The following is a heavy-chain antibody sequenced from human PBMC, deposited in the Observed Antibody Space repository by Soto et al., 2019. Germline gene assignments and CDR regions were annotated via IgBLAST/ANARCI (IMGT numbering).Heavy chain of an antibody. J-gene: IGHJ5*02. CDR2: IKQDGSAE. CDR1: VVTCATYY. V-gene: IGHV3-7*01. Sequence: GGSXRLSCSASVVTCATYYMIWFRHAPGKGLEWVANIKQDGSAETYVDSVKGRFTISRENAKKSLYLQMNSLRAEDTAVYYCVRDVRGAEPPYNWLATWGQGALVNVSS. D-gene: IGHD1-1*01. CDR3: VRDVRGAEPPYNWLAT.